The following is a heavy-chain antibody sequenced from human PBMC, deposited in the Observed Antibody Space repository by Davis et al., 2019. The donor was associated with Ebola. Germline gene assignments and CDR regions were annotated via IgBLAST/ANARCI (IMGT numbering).Heavy chain of an antibody. CDR2: IGTAGDT. D-gene: IGHD3-3*01. Sequence: GESLKIPCAASGFTFSSYDMHWVRQATGKGLEWVSAIGTAGDTYYPGSVKGRFTISRENAKNSLYLQMNSLRAEDTAVYYCARGSTIFGVVILEWPDAFDIWGQGTMVTVSS. CDR1: GFTFSSYD. V-gene: IGHV3-13*01. J-gene: IGHJ3*02. CDR3: ARGSTIFGVVILEWPDAFDI.